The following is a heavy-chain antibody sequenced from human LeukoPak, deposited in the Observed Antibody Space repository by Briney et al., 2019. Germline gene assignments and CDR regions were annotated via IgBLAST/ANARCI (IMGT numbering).Heavy chain of an antibody. CDR3: ARGGIVVVPAAIDAAFDI. D-gene: IGHD2-2*02. V-gene: IGHV3-21*01. CDR2: ISSSSSYI. J-gene: IGHJ3*02. CDR1: GFTFSSYS. Sequence: GGSLRLSCAASGFTFSSYSMTWVRQAPGKGLEWVSSISSSSSYIYYADSVKGRFTISRDNAKNSLYLQMNSLRAEDTAVYYCARGGIVVVPAAIDAAFDIWGQGTMVTVSS.